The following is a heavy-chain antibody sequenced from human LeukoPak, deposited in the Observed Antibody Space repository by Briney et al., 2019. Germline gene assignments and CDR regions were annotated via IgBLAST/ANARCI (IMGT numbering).Heavy chain of an antibody. Sequence: PGGSLRLSCAASGFTFSSYGMHWVRQAPGKGLEWVAFIRYDGSNKYYADSVKGRFTISRDNSKNTLYLQMNSLRAEDTAVYYCAKLPGIAAANAFDIWGQGTMVTVSS. CDR2: IRYDGSNK. CDR3: AKLPGIAAANAFDI. V-gene: IGHV3-30*02. CDR1: GFTFSSYG. J-gene: IGHJ3*02. D-gene: IGHD6-13*01.